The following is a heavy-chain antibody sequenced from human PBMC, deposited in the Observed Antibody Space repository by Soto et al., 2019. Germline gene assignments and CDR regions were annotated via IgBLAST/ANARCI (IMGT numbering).Heavy chain of an antibody. Sequence: QLVQSGAEVKKPGSSVKVSCKASGGDFLSYTISWVRQAPGQGPEWMGTIIPILDVAKNAQKLQGRVAITADKATSTVYMELRSLRTHATAVYYSPQMWFAELWQGMDGSGQEPTNTVSS. CDR1: GGDFLSYT. CDR2: IIPILDVA. D-gene: IGHD3-10*01. V-gene: IGHV1-69*02. J-gene: IGHJ6*02. CDR3: PQMWFAELWQGMDG.